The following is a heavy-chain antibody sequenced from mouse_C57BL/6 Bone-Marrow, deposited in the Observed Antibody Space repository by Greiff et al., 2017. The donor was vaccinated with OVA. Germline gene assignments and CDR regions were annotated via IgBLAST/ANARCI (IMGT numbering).Heavy chain of an antibody. CDR3: ARGVTTVYFDY. D-gene: IGHD1-1*01. Sequence: LEESGAELARPGASVKMSCKASGFTFTSYTMHWVKQRPGQGLEWIGYINPSSGYTKYNQKFKDKATLTADKSSSTAYMQLSSLTSEDSAVYYCARGVTTVYFDYWGQGTTLTVSS. CDR1: GFTFTSYT. J-gene: IGHJ2*01. CDR2: INPSSGYT. V-gene: IGHV1-4*01.